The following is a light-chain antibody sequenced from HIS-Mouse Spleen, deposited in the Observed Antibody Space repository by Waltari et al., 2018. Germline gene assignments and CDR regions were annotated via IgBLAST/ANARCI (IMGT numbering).Light chain of an antibody. CDR2: AAS. J-gene: IGKJ2*01. V-gene: IGKV1-8*01. CDR1: QGISSY. Sequence: AIRMTQSPSSLSASPGDRVTTTCRASQGISSYLAWYQQKPGKAPKLLIYAASTLQSGVPSRFSGSGSGTDFTLTISCLQSEDFATYYCQQYYSYPYTFGQGTKLEIK. CDR3: QQYYSYPYT.